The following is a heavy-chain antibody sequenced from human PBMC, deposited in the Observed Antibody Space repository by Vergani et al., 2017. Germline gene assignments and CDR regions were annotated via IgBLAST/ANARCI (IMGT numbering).Heavy chain of an antibody. D-gene: IGHD3-10*01. V-gene: IGHV3-23*01. CDR2: ISGSGGTT. CDR1: GFTFSTYA. Sequence: EVQLLESGGGLVQPGGSLRLSCAASGFTFSTYAMSWVRQAPGKGLEWVSAISGSGGTTYYADSVKGRFTIARDNSKNTLYLQMNSLRAEDTAVYYCASGGDYYYGMDVWGQGTTVTVSS. J-gene: IGHJ6*02. CDR3: ASGGDYYYGMDV.